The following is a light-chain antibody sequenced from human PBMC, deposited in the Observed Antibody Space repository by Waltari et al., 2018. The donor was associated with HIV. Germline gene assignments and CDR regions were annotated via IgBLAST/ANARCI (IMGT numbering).Light chain of an antibody. CDR2: KAS. CDR1: QSISSW. CDR3: QQYNSWT. Sequence: DIQMPQSPSTPSASVGDRVTITCRASQSISSWLAWYQQKPGKAPKLLIYKASSLESGVPSRFSGSGSGTEFTLTISSLQPDDFATYYCQQYNSWTFGQGTKVEIK. V-gene: IGKV1-5*03. J-gene: IGKJ1*01.